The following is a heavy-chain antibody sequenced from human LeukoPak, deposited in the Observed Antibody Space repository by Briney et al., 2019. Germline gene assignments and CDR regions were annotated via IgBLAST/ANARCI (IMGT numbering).Heavy chain of an antibody. V-gene: IGHV3-7*03. CDR3: ARESVLWFGAADY. J-gene: IGHJ4*02. CDR1: GFTFSSYW. Sequence: GGSLRLSCAASGFTFSSYWMSWVRQAPGKGLEWVANIKQDGSEKYYVDPVKGRFTISRDNAKNSLYLQMNSLRAEDTAVYYCARESVLWFGAADYWGQGTLVTVSS. CDR2: IKQDGSEK. D-gene: IGHD3-10*01.